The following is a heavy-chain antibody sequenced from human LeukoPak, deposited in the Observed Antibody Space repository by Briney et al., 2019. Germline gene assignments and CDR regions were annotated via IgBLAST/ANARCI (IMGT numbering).Heavy chain of an antibody. V-gene: IGHV3-23*01. CDR1: GLTFSGYV. D-gene: IGHD2-8*02. J-gene: IGHJ4*02. CDR3: AKGPERRGFCSGSACYSDC. Sequence: VQPGGSLRLSCAASGLTFSGYVMSWARQAPGKGLEWVAAISANGGRTYYTESVKGHFTISRDNSKNTLSLQMNSLRADDTAVYYCAKGPERRGFCSGSACYSDCWGQGTLVTVSS. CDR2: ISANGGRT.